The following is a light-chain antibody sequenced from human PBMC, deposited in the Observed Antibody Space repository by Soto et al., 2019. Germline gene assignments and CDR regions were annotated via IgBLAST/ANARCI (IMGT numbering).Light chain of an antibody. CDR3: CSYTTSNTRQIV. CDR2: DVS. Sequence: QSALTQPASVSGSPGQSITISCTGTSSDVGGYNYVSWYQQHPGKAPKFMIYDVSNRPSGVSNRFSGSKSGNTASLTISGLQAEDEADYYCCSYTTSNTRQIVFGTVTKRTV. CDR1: SSDVGGYNY. V-gene: IGLV2-14*01. J-gene: IGLJ1*01.